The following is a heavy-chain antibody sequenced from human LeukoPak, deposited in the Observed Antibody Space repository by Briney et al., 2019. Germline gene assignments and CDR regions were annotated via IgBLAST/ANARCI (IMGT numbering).Heavy chain of an antibody. CDR1: GFTFSNAW. CDR2: IKSKTDGGTT. D-gene: IGHD3-22*01. J-gene: IGHJ1*01. V-gene: IGHV3-15*01. Sequence: GGSLRLSCAASGFTFSNAWMSWVRQAPGKGLEWVGRIKSKTDGGTTDYAAPVKGRFTISRDDSKNTLYLQMNSLKTEDTAVYYCGIWSSGPWSHSYFQHWGQGTLVTVSS. CDR3: GIWSSGPWSHSYFQH.